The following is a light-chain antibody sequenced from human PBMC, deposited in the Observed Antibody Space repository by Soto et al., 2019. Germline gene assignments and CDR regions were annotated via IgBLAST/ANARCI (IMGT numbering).Light chain of an antibody. J-gene: IGKJ5*01. V-gene: IGKV1-5*01. CDR1: QTISSW. CDR3: QQYGTSPPIT. Sequence: DIQMTQSPSTLSGSVGDRVTITCRVSQTISSWLAWYQQKPGKAPKLLIYHASTLESGVPSRFSGSGSGTEFTLTISSLQPDDFATYYCQQYGTSPPITFGQGTRLEIK. CDR2: HAS.